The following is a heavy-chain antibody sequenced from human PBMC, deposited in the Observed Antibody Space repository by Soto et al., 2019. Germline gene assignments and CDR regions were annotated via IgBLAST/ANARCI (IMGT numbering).Heavy chain of an antibody. J-gene: IGHJ4*02. CDR1: GKSLSGRY. CDR2: IKHTGTT. Sequence: PSETLSLTRAVYGKSLSGRYWSWIRQPPGKALEWMGEIKHTGTTNYDPSLKSRVTISGDTSKNHLFLKLSSVTGADTAMYYCARHHVRGRTIAGAAEFWGQGTLVTVSS. V-gene: IGHV4-34*01. D-gene: IGHD1-26*01. CDR3: ARHHVRGRTIAGAAEF.